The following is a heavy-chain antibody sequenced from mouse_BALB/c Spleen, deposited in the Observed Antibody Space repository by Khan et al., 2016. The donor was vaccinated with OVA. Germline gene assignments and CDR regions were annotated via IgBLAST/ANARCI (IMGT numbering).Heavy chain of an antibody. CDR1: GFSLTSYG. CDR2: IWGDGNT. J-gene: IGHJ4*01. V-gene: IGHV2-3*01. D-gene: IGHD2-3*01. CDR3: AKFDGIFYAMDY. Sequence: QVQLKQSGPGLVAPSQSLSITCTVSGFSLTSYGVNWVRQPPGKGLEWLGVIWGDGNTNYHSALISRLSISKDNSRSQVFLELNSLQTDDTATYYCAKFDGIFYAMDYWGQGTSVTVSS.